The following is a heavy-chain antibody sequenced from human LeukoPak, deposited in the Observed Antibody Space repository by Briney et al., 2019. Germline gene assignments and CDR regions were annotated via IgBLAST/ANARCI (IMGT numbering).Heavy chain of an antibody. CDR2: ISGSGGST. J-gene: IGHJ4*02. V-gene: IGHV3-23*01. CDR1: GFTFSSYA. Sequence: GGSLRLSCAASGFTFSSYAMSWVRQAPGKGLEWVAAISGSGGSTYYADSVKGRFAISRDNSKNTLYLQMNSLRAEDTAVYYCAKDVPEIYGDYLLDYWGQGTLVTVSS. CDR3: AKDVPEIYGDYLLDY. D-gene: IGHD4-17*01.